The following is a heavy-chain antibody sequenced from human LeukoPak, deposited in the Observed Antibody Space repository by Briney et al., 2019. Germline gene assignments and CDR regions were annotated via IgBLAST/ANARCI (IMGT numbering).Heavy chain of an antibody. CDR1: GFTFSSYA. V-gene: IGHV3-30*04. J-gene: IGHJ4*02. CDR2: ISYDGSNK. Sequence: GGSLRLSCAASGFTFSSYAMHWVRQAPGKGLEWVAVISYDGSNKYYADSVKGRFTISRDNSKNTLYLQMNSLRAEDTAVYYCAKDGGGYSSSWRGYWGQGTLVTVSS. D-gene: IGHD6-13*01. CDR3: AKDGGGYSSSWRGY.